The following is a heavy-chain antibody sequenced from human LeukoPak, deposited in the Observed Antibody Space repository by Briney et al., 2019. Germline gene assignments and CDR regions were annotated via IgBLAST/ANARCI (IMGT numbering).Heavy chain of an antibody. CDR1: GDSISSGAYY. D-gene: IGHD3-3*01. CDR2: VFYSGST. CDR3: AREREYVFSHWFDP. Sequence: SQTLSLTCTVSGDSISSGAYYWSWIRQHPGKGLEWIGYVFYSGSTYYNPSLKSRVTMSVNTSKNQFSLKLNSVTAADTAVYYCAREREYVFSHWFDPWGQGTLVTISS. J-gene: IGHJ5*02. V-gene: IGHV4-31*03.